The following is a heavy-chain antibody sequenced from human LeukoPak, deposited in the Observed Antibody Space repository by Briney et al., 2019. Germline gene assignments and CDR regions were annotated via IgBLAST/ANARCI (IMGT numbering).Heavy chain of an antibody. D-gene: IGHD2-2*01. V-gene: IGHV3-30*03. CDR2: ISNDEKSI. CDR3: ARGLSRREYFDH. Sequence: GGSLRLSCAASGFTFEASAMSWVRQAPGKGLEWVAFISNDEKSIYYADSVKGRFTISRDNSRSTLYLQLNSLRAEDTAVYYCARGLSRREYFDHWGQGTLVTV. J-gene: IGHJ1*01. CDR1: GFTFEASA.